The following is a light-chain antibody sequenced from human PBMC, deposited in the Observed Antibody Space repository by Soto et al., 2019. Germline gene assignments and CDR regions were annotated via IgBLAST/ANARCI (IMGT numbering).Light chain of an antibody. V-gene: IGLV2-8*01. CDR2: EVS. CDR3: SSYAGSNNWVV. CDR1: SSDVGGYNY. Sequence: QCVLTQPPSASGSPGQSVTISCTGTSSDVGGYNYVSWYQQHPGKAPKLMIYEVSKRPSGVPDRFSGSKSGNTASLTVSGLQAEVEADYYCSSYAGSNNWVVFGGGTKVTVL. J-gene: IGLJ2*01.